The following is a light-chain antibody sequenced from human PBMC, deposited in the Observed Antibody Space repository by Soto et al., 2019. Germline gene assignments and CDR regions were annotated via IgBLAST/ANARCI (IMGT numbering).Light chain of an antibody. CDR1: QSVSRN. CDR3: QQYHNWPPLT. CDR2: GAS. Sequence: EIVMTQSPATLSVSPGERATLSCRASQSVSRNLAWYQQKPGQAPRLLIYGASNRATGIPARFSSSGSGTEFTLTISSLQSEDFAVYYCQQYHNWPPLTFGGGTKVEIK. J-gene: IGKJ4*01. V-gene: IGKV3-15*01.